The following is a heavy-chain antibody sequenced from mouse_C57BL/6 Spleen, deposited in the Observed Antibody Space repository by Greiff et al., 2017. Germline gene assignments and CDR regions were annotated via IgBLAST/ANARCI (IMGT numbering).Heavy chain of an antibody. CDR1: GYTFTSYW. J-gene: IGHJ2*01. V-gene: IGHV1-69*01. CDR2: IDPSDSYT. CDR3: ARGERDYLDY. Sequence: QVQLKQSGAELVMPGASVKLSCKASGYTFTSYWMHWVKQRPGQGLEWIGEIDPSDSYTNYNQKFKGKSTLTVDKSSSTAYMQLSSLTSEDSAVYYCARGERDYLDYWGQGTTLTVSS.